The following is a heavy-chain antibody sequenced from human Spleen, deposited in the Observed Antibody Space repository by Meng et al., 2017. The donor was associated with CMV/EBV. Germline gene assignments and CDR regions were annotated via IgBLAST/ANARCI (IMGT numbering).Heavy chain of an antibody. J-gene: IGHJ5*02. Sequence: TFTNYYIHWVRQAPGKGLEWMGWINPNSGDTHYAQNFQGRVSMTRDTSISTAYMELNRLRSDDTAVYFCARDGLLFYLLNGNTNWFGLWGQGTLVTVSS. V-gene: IGHV1-2*02. CDR1: TFTNYY. D-gene: IGHD1-7*01. CDR2: INPNSGDT. CDR3: ARDGLLFYLLNGNTNWFGL.